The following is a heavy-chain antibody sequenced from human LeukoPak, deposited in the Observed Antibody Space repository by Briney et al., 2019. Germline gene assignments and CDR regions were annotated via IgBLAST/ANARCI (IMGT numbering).Heavy chain of an antibody. CDR1: GFTFSSYA. CDR2: IWHDGSNK. CDR3: ARAGGSRYGYAFDV. V-gene: IGHV3-33*08. J-gene: IGHJ3*01. D-gene: IGHD5-12*01. Sequence: GRSLRLSCAASGFTFSSYAMHWVRQAPGKGLEWVAVIWHDGSNKYYADSVKGRFTISRDNSENTLYLQMNSLRVEDTALFYCARAGGSRYGYAFDVWGQGTLVTVSS.